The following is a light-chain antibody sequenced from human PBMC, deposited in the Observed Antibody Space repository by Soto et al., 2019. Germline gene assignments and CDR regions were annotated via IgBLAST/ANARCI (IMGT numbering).Light chain of an antibody. V-gene: IGLV3-21*02. CDR3: QVWDSISDHWV. Sequence: SYDLTQPPSVSVAPGQTARIPCGGNNIGSDSVHWYQQKPGQAPVLVVYEDTFRPSGIPDRISGSNSGTTATLTISWVEAGDEADYYCQVWDSISDHWVFGGGTKLTVL. CDR1: NIGSDS. J-gene: IGLJ3*02. CDR2: EDT.